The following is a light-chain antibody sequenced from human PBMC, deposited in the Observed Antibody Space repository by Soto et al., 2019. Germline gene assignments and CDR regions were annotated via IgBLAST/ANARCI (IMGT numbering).Light chain of an antibody. CDR2: DAS. V-gene: IGKV1-39*01. CDR3: QQTFSPDVT. J-gene: IGKJ4*01. Sequence: IRMTQSPSSLSASTGDRVTITCRASQAILAYLNWLQQKAGKAPEVLIYDASGLRSGVPSRFTGSGSATDFTLTITSLQREDAGTYFCQQTFSPDVTFGGGTKVDIK. CDR1: QAILAY.